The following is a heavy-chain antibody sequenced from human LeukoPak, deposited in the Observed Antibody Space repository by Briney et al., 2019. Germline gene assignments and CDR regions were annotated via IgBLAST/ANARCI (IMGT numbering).Heavy chain of an antibody. CDR3: ARAYYYDSSGYSTSYYFDY. CDR1: GYTFTGYY. J-gene: IGHJ4*02. Sequence: HGASVKVSCKASGYTFTGYYMNWVRQAPGQELEWMGRLNPNNGGTNYAQKFQGRVTMTSDTSVKTAYMELSRLRSDDTAVYYCARAYYYDSSGYSTSYYFDYWGQGTLVTVSS. CDR2: LNPNNGGT. D-gene: IGHD3-22*01. V-gene: IGHV1-2*06.